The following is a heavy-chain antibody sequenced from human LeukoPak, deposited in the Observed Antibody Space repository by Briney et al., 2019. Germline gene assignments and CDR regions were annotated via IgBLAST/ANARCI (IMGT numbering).Heavy chain of an antibody. J-gene: IGHJ3*02. CDR1: GYTFTGYY. V-gene: IGHV1-2*06. CDR2: INPNSGGT. CDR3: ARGKSLLDAFDI. Sequence: ASVKVSCKASGYTFTGYYMHWVRQAPGQGLEWMGRINPNSGGTNYAQKFQGRVTMTRDTSISTAYMELSRLRSDDTAVYYRARGKSLLDAFDIWGQGTMVTVSS.